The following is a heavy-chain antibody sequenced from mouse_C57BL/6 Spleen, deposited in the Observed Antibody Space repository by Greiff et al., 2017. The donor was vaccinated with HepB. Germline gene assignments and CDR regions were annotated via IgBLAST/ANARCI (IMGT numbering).Heavy chain of an antibody. Sequence: QVQLKQPGAELVKPGASVKLSCKASGYTFTSYWMQWVKQRPGQGLEWIGEIDPSDSYTNYNQKFKGKATLTVDTSSSTAYMQLSSLTSEDSAVYYCARPGRIYYDYDRDYWGQGTTLTVSS. CDR3: ARPGRIYYDYDRDY. D-gene: IGHD2-4*01. CDR1: GYTFTSYW. J-gene: IGHJ2*01. V-gene: IGHV1-50*01. CDR2: IDPSDSYT.